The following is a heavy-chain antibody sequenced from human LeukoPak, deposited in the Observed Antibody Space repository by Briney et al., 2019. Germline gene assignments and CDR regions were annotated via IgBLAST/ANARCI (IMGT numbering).Heavy chain of an antibody. CDR3: ARDHDPPGL. J-gene: IGHJ4*02. Sequence: SETLSLTCTVSGSSINNYYWSWIRQPPGKGLEWIGYIYYRGTTNYNPSLKSRVTMSVDSSKNQFYLKLSSVTAADTAVYYCARDHDPPGLWGQGTLVTVSS. CDR1: GSSINNYY. D-gene: IGHD5/OR15-5a*01. V-gene: IGHV4-59*01. CDR2: IYYRGTT.